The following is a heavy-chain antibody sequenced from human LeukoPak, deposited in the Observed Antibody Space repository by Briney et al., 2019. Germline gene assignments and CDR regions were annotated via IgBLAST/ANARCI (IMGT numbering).Heavy chain of an antibody. J-gene: IGHJ4*02. D-gene: IGHD1-26*01. CDR1: GGSISSYH. Sequence: SETLSLTCTVSGGSISSYHWSWIRQPPGKGLEWIGYIYYSGSTNHNPSLKSRVTISVDTSKNQFSLKLSSVTAADTAVYYCARRARGGSYFDWGQGTLVTVSS. CDR2: IYYSGST. V-gene: IGHV4-59*01. CDR3: ARRARGGSYFD.